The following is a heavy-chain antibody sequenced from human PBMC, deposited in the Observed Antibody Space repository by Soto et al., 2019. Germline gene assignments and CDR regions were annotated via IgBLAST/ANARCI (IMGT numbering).Heavy chain of an antibody. V-gene: IGHV4-34*01. CDR2: INHSGST. J-gene: IGHJ3*02. CDR3: ARTKGLRRHGAIDI. CDR1: NGSFSGYY. D-gene: IGHD1-26*01. Sequence: QVQLHQWGAGLLKPSETLSLTCTIYNGSFSGYYWGWLRQPPGKGLEWIGHINHSGSTTYNPSLKSRVTIAVDTSANHFSLRLSSMTAADTAVYYCARTKGLRRHGAIDIWGQGTMVTISS.